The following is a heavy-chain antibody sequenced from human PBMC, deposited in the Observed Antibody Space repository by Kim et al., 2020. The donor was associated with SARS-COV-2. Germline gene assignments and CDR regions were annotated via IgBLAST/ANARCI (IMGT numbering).Heavy chain of an antibody. Sequence: SETLSLTCAVYGGSFSGYYWSWIRQPPGKGLEWIGEINHSGSTNYNPSLKSRVTISVDTSKNQFSLKLGSVTAADTAVYYCARGRGRFLLGSGGYRSGNWFDPWGPGTLVTVSS. CDR2: INHSGST. CDR3: ARGRGRFLLGSGGYRSGNWFDP. V-gene: IGHV4-34*01. CDR1: GGSFSGYY. J-gene: IGHJ5*02. D-gene: IGHD3-10*01.